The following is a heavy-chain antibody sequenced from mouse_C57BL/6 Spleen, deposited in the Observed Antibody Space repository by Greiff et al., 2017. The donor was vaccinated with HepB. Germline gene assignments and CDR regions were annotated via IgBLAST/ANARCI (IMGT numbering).Heavy chain of an antibody. D-gene: IGHD2-2*01. CDR1: GYTFTSYW. Sequence: VQLQQPGAELVRPGSSVKLSCKASGYTFTSYWMDWVKQRPGQGLEWIGNIYPSDSETHYNQKFKDKATLTVDKSSSTAYMQLSSLTSEDSAVYYCARKGNGNDDYWGQGTTLTVSS. CDR3: ARKGNGNDDY. V-gene: IGHV1-61*01. J-gene: IGHJ2*01. CDR2: IYPSDSET.